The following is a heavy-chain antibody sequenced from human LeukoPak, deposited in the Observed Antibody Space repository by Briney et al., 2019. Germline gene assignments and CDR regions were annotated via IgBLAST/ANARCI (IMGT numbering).Heavy chain of an antibody. V-gene: IGHV4-59*01. CDR2: IYYSGST. CDR3: ARGGYDFWSGRHDAFDI. CDR1: GGSISSYY. D-gene: IGHD3-3*01. Sequence: SETLSLTCTVSGGSISSYYWSWIRQPPGKGLEWIGYIYYSGSTNYNPSLKSRVTISVDTSKNQFSLKLSSVTAADTAVYYCARGGYDFWSGRHDAFDIWGQGTMVTVSS. J-gene: IGHJ3*02.